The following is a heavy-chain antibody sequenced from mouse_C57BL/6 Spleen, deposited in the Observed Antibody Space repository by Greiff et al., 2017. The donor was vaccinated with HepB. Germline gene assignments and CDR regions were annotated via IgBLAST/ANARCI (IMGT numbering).Heavy chain of an antibody. CDR3: ARGDDYDPFAMDY. V-gene: IGHV1-81*01. D-gene: IGHD2-4*01. CDR1: GYTFTSYG. Sequence: VKLVESGAELARPGASVKLSCKASGYTFTSYGISWVKQRTGQGLEWIGEIYPRSGNTYYNEKFKGKATLTADKSSSTAYMELRSLTSEDSAVYFCARGDDYDPFAMDYWGQGTSVTVSS. CDR2: IYPRSGNT. J-gene: IGHJ4*01.